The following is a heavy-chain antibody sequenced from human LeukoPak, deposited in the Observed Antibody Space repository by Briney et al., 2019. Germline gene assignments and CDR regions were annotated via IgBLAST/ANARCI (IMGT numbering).Heavy chain of an antibody. J-gene: IGHJ3*02. Sequence: GGSLRLSCAASGFTFSSYSMNWVRQAPGKGLEWVSSINSSSSYIYYADSVKGRFTISGDNAKNSLYLQMNSLRAEDTAVYYCARGYYDSSGYYYKGRDAFDIWGQGTMVTVSS. D-gene: IGHD3-22*01. CDR3: ARGYYDSSGYYYKGRDAFDI. CDR2: INSSSSYI. CDR1: GFTFSSYS. V-gene: IGHV3-21*01.